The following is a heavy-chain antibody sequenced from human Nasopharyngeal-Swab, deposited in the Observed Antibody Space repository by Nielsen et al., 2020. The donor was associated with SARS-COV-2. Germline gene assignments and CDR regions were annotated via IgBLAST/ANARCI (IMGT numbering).Heavy chain of an antibody. Sequence: WVRQAPGQGLEWMGWINPNSGGTNYAQKFQGWVTMTRDTSISTAYMELSRLRSDDTAVYYCARSHIVVATDAFDIWGQGTMVTVSS. CDR3: ARSHIVVATDAFDI. V-gene: IGHV1-2*04. J-gene: IGHJ3*02. D-gene: IGHD2-21*02. CDR2: INPNSGGT.